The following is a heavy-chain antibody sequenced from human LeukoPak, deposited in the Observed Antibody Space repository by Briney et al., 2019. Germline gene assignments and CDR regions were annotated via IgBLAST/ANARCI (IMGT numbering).Heavy chain of an antibody. Sequence: GGSLRLSFEASGCTFSSYEMNGVGQAPGKGREWISYITSSGGTIYYADSVKGRFTISRDNAKNSLYLQMNSLRAEDTAVYYCARESRESLDYWGQGTLVTVSS. D-gene: IGHD3-10*01. CDR2: ITSSGGTI. V-gene: IGHV3-48*03. CDR3: ARESRESLDY. CDR1: GCTFSSYE. J-gene: IGHJ4*02.